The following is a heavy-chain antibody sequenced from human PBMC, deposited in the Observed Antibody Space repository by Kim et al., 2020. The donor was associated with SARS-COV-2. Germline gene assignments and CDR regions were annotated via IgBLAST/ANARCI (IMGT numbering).Heavy chain of an antibody. CDR3: ARHPGGGWFDP. Sequence: NTKYNPSLESRVTISVDTSKNQCSLKLRSVTAADTAVYYCARHPGGGWFDPWGQGTLVTVSS. CDR2: NT. V-gene: IGHV4-59*08. J-gene: IGHJ5*02. D-gene: IGHD3-16*01.